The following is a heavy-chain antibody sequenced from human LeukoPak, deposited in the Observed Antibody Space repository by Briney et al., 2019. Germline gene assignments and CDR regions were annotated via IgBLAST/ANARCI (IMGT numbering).Heavy chain of an antibody. V-gene: IGHV3-9*01. Sequence: GGSLRLSCAASGFIFDDYAMHWVRQAPGKGLEWVSGISWNSGSIGYADSVKGRFTISRDNAKNSLYLQMNSLRAEDTAVYYCARVIGVIGAFDIWGQGTMVTVSS. J-gene: IGHJ3*02. CDR2: ISWNSGSI. D-gene: IGHD3-22*01. CDR1: GFIFDDYA. CDR3: ARVIGVIGAFDI.